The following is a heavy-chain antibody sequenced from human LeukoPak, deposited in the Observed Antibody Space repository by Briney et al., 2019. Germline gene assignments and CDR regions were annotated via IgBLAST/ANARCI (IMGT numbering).Heavy chain of an antibody. CDR2: IYYTGST. CDR3: ARGTCSGGNCYGWFDP. J-gene: IGHJ5*02. V-gene: IGHV4-30-4*08. Sequence: SETLSLTCTVSGGSISSGDYYWSWIRQPPGKGLEWIGYIYYTGSTYYNPSVKSRVTISVDMSKNQFSLKLSSVTAADMAVYYCARGTCSGGNCYGWFDPWGQGTLVTVSS. D-gene: IGHD2-15*01. CDR1: GGSISSGDYY.